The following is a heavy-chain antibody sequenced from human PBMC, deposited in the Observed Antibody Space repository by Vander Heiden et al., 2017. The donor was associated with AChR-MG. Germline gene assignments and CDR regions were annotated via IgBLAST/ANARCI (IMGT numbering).Heavy chain of an antibody. CDR3: ARDYGDPTSYYFDY. CDR2: IWYDGSNK. J-gene: IGHJ4*02. V-gene: IGHV3-33*01. Sequence: QVQLVESGGGVVQPGRSLRLSCAASGFTFSSYGMHWVRQAPGKGLEWVAVIWYDGSNKYYADSVKGRFTISRGNSKNTLYLQMNSLRAEDTAVYYCARDYGDPTSYYFDYWGQGTLVTVSS. D-gene: IGHD4-17*01. CDR1: GFTFSSYG.